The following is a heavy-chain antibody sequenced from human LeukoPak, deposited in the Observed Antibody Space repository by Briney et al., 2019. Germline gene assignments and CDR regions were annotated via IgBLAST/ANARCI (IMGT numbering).Heavy chain of an antibody. J-gene: IGHJ4*02. CDR1: GASVSVYY. V-gene: IGHV4-4*07. CDR3: ARDRGIVGATSAIRFDY. D-gene: IGHD1-26*01. Sequence: PSETLSLTCTLSGASVSVYYWTWIRQPAGTGLEWMERIYPSGSTNYNPSLKSRVTMSVDTSKNQFSLNLSSVTAADTAVYYCARDRGIVGATSAIRFDYWGQGALVTVSS. CDR2: IYPSGST.